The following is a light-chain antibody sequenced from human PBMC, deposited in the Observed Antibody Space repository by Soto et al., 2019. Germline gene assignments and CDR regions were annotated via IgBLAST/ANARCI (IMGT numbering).Light chain of an antibody. J-gene: IGKJ3*01. V-gene: IGKV1-39*01. CDR2: AAS. CDR3: QQTYTTPPFT. Sequence: DIQMTQSPSSLSASVGDRVTITCRATQTISRYLNWYQQKPGKAPKLLISAASSLQSGVPSRFSGSGSGTDFTLTISSLQPEDFATYYCQQTYTTPPFTFGPGTTVDI. CDR1: QTISRY.